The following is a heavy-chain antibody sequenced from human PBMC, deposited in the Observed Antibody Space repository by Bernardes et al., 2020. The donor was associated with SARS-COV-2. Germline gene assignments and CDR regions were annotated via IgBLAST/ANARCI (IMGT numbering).Heavy chain of an antibody. J-gene: IGHJ4*02. CDR1: GGSISSYY. Sequence: SETLSLTCTVSGGSISSYYWNWIRQPPGKGLEWIGRIYTSGSTNYNPSLKSRVTMSVDTSKNQFSLKLSSVTAADTAVYYCARDSGGDSSGWYGFDYWGQGTLVTVSS. CDR2: IYTSGST. V-gene: IGHV4-4*07. D-gene: IGHD6-19*01. CDR3: ARDSGGDSSGWYGFDY.